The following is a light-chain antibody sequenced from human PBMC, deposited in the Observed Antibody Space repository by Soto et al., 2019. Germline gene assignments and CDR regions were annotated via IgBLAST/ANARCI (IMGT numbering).Light chain of an antibody. CDR3: QQYGSSPYP. Sequence: EIVLTQSPGTLSLSPGEGATLSCRASQSVSSSYLAWYQQKPGQAPRLFIYGASSRATGIPDRFSGSGSGTDFTLTISRLEPEDFAVYYCQQYGSSPYPFGQGTKLEI. CDR1: QSVSSSY. J-gene: IGKJ2*01. V-gene: IGKV3-20*01. CDR2: GAS.